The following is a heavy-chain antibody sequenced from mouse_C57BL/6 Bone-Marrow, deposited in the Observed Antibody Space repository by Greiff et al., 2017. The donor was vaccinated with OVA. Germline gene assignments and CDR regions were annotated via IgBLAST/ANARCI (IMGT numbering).Heavy chain of an antibody. CDR1: GFNIKDDY. CDR2: IDPENGDT. D-gene: IGHD1-1*01. Sequence: EVQLQQSGAELVRPGASVKLSCTASGFNIKDDYMHWVKQRPEQGLEWIGWIDPENGDTEYASKFQGKATITADTSSNTAYLQLSSLTSEDTAVYYCTTRGTVVATDFDYWGQGTTRTVSS. CDR3: TTRGTVVATDFDY. J-gene: IGHJ2*01. V-gene: IGHV14-4*01.